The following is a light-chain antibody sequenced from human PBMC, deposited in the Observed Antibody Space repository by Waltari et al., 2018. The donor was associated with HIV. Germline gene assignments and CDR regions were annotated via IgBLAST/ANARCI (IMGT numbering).Light chain of an antibody. J-gene: IGLJ3*02. CDR2: ATI. V-gene: IGLV1-44*01. CDR3: ETWDDSLIGV. CDR1: DSTVGSHH. Sequence: QAVVTQQPSVSGAPGSSVSLSCSGSDSTVGSHHVNWYQQLPGMAPRLLIYATINRHPGVPERFSSARSGASVSLTIRGLQIEDEATYFCETWDDSLIGVFGGGTHVTVL.